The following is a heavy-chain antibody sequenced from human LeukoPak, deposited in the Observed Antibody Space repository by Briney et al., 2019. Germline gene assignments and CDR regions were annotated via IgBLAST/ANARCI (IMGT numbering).Heavy chain of an antibody. CDR3: AKDRSSGWYFDY. D-gene: IGHD6-19*01. Sequence: PGGSLRLSCAASGFTFSSYAMSWVRQAPGKGLEWVSAISGSGGSTYYADSVKGRFTISRDNSKNTLYLQTNSLRAEDTAVYYCAKDRSSGWYFDYWGQGTLVTVSS. CDR1: GFTFSSYA. V-gene: IGHV3-23*01. J-gene: IGHJ4*02. CDR2: ISGSGGST.